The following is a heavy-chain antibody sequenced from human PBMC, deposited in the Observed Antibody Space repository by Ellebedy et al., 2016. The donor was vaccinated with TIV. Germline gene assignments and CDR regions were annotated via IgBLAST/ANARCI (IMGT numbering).Heavy chain of an antibody. CDR2: ITGDGSHT. J-gene: IGHJ4*02. CDR1: GFTFADSS. V-gene: IGHV3-43*02. CDR3: TKARTVADYFDF. D-gene: IGHD6-19*01. Sequence: PGGSLRLSCIASGFTFADSSMHWVRQVPGRGLEWVSLITGDGSHTYYADSVRGRFTISRDNSKNSLFLQMTSLRPDDTALYYCTKARTVADYFDFWGQGTLVTVSS.